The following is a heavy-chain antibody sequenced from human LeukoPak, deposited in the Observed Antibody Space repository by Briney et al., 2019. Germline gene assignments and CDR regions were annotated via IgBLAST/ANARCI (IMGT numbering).Heavy chain of an antibody. V-gene: IGHV1-2*02. Sequence: ASVKVSCKASGYTFTGYYMHWVRQAPGQGLEWMGWINPNSGGTNYAQKFQGRVTMTRDTSISTAYMELSRLRSDDTAVYYCARVMYNGGYYYYGMDVWGQGTTVTVSS. D-gene: IGHD1-14*01. CDR1: GYTFTGYY. CDR2: INPNSGGT. J-gene: IGHJ6*02. CDR3: ARVMYNGGYYYYGMDV.